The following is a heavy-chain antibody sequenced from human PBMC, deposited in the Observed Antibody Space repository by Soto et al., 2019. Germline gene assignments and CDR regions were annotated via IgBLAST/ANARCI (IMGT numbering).Heavy chain of an antibody. CDR2: ISGSGFKK. CDR1: GFIFENFG. CDR3: AKNQGVELVPLATVDWFDP. Sequence: GGSLRLSCAASGFIFENFGMSWVRQAPGKGLEWISSISGSGFKKYYADSVKGRFTISRDNSKSTVYLELNNLSAEDTAVYHCAKNQGVELVPLATVDWFDPWGQGSVVTVTS. V-gene: IGHV3-23*01. D-gene: IGHD1-26*01. J-gene: IGHJ5*02.